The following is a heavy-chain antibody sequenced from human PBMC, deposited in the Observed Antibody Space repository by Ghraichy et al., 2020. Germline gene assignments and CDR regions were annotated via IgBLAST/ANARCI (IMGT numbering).Heavy chain of an antibody. CDR1: GFTFSGSA. CDR2: IRSKDNSYAT. V-gene: IGHV3-73*01. Sequence: GGSLRLSCAASGFTFSGSAMHWVRQASGKGLEWVGRIRSKDNSYATTYAASVRGRFTISRDDSKNTAYLQMNSLETEDTAVYYCATRPPATYDGTFFHFDFWGQGILVTVSS. CDR3: ATRPPATYDGTFFHFDF. J-gene: IGHJ4*02. D-gene: IGHD3-22*01.